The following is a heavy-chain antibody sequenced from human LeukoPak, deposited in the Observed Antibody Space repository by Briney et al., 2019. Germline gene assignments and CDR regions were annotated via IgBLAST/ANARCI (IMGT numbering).Heavy chain of an antibody. CDR1: GFTFSSYE. J-gene: IGHJ3*02. CDR2: IYYSGST. Sequence: GSLRLSCAASGFTFSSYEMNWVRQPPGKGLEWIGSIYYSGSTYYNPSLKSRVTISVDTSKNQFSLKLSSVTAADTAVYYCARDFSRDAFDIWGQGTMVTVSS. D-gene: IGHD3-3*02. V-gene: IGHV4-39*07. CDR3: ARDFSRDAFDI.